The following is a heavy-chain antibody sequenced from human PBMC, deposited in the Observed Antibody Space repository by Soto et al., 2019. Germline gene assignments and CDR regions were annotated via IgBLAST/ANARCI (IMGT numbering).Heavy chain of an antibody. J-gene: IGHJ4*01. CDR2: INHSGST. D-gene: IGHD3-10*01. CDR1: GGSFSGYY. V-gene: IGHV4-34*01. CDR3: ARKVRGLGFDY. Sequence: PSETLSLTCAVYGGSFSGYYWSWIRQPPGKGLEWIGEINHSGSTNYNPSLKSRVTISVDTSKNQFSLKLSSVTAADTAVYYCARKVRGLGFDYWGQEPWSPSPQ.